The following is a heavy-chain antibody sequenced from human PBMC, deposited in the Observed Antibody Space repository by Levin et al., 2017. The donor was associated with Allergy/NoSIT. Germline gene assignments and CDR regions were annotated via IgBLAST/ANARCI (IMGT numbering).Heavy chain of an antibody. V-gene: IGHV3-53*01. CDR2: IYSGGST. CDR3: ARDSGDTAMGS. Sequence: GESLKISCAASGFTVSSNYMSWVRQAPGKGLEWVSVIYSGGSTYYADSVKGRFTISRDNSKNTLYLQMNSLRAEDTAVYYCARDSGDTAMGSWGQGTLVTVSS. D-gene: IGHD5-18*01. J-gene: IGHJ4*02. CDR1: GFTVSSNY.